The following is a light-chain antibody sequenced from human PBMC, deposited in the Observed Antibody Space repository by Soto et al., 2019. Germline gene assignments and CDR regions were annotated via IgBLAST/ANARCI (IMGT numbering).Light chain of an antibody. V-gene: IGLV2-14*01. J-gene: IGLJ1*01. CDR1: SSDVATNNY. Sequence: QSVLTQPASVSGYPGQSITISCSGTSSDVATNNYVSWYQQHPGKAPKLLIYEVKNRPSEISNRFSGSKSGNTASLTISGLQAEDEADYYCSSYTISSPFVFGAGTKVTVL. CDR2: EVK. CDR3: SSYTISSPFV.